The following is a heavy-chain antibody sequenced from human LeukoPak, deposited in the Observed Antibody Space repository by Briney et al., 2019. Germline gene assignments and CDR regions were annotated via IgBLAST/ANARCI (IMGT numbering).Heavy chain of an antibody. D-gene: IGHD6-13*01. CDR2: ISSSSSYI. J-gene: IGHJ4*02. CDR1: GFTFSSYS. V-gene: IGHV3-21*01. Sequence: GGSLRLSCAASGFTFSSYSMNWVRQAPGKGLERVSSISSSSSYIYYADSVKGRFTISRDNAKNSLYLQMNSLRAEDTAVYYCARSYSSSWYSPPIIDYWGQGTLVTVSS. CDR3: ARSYSSSWYSPPIIDY.